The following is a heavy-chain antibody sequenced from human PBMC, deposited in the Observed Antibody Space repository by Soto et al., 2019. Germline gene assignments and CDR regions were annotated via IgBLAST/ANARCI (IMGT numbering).Heavy chain of an antibody. CDR1: GGTFSSYA. CDR2: IIPIFGTA. V-gene: IGHV1-69*01. J-gene: IGHJ6*02. CDR3: ARVHGKRPYYYYYYGMDF. Sequence: QVQLVQSGAEVKKPGSSVKVSCKASGGTFSSYAISWVRQAPGQGLEWMGGIIPIFGTANYAQKFQGRVTITADESPSKAYMDLDSLRSEDTAVYYCARVHGKRPYYYYYYGMDFWGQGTTVTVSS.